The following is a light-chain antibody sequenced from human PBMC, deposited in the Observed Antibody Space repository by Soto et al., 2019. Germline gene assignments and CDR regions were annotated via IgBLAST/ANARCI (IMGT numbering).Light chain of an antibody. CDR3: QQRYNWPVT. CDR1: RSVSSY. CDR2: DAS. J-gene: IGKJ5*01. Sequence: EIVITQCPASLSVSPAGRATLSCRSSRSVSSYLAWYQQKPGQAPRLLIYDASNRATGIPARFSGCGSGTDFTLTISSLEPEHFSVYYCQQRYNWPVTFGQGKRLEIK. V-gene: IGKV3-11*01.